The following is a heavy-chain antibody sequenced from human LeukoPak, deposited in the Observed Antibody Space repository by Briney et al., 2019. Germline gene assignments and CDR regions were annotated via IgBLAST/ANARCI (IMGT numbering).Heavy chain of an antibody. D-gene: IGHD3-9*01. CDR2: IYPGDSDT. J-gene: IGHJ4*02. V-gene: IGHV5-51*01. CDR1: GYSFTSYW. Sequence: GESLKISCKGSGYSFTSYWIGWVRQMPGKGLEWMGIIYPGDSDTRYSPSFQGQVTISADKSISTAYLQWSSLKASDTAMYYCARRRPYYDILTGSIKRGYFDHWGQGTLVTVSS. CDR3: ARRRPYYDILTGSIKRGYFDH.